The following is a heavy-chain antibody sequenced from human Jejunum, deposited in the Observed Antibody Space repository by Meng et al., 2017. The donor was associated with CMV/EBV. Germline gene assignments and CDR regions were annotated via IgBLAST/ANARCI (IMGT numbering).Heavy chain of an antibody. V-gene: IGHV3-23*01. CDR2: IRGSDDKT. Sequence: SGFTFSSFAMTWVRQAPGKGLEWVSTIRGSDDKTYYSDSVRGRFAISRDNSKNTLYLQMNSLRAEDTAVYYCAKSLVDTAMDLDYWGQGMLVTVSS. CDR1: GFTFSSFA. D-gene: IGHD5-18*01. J-gene: IGHJ4*02. CDR3: AKSLVDTAMDLDY.